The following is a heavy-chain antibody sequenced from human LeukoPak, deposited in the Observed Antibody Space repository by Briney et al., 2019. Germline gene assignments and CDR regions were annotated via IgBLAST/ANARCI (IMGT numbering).Heavy chain of an antibody. V-gene: IGHV4-59*12. CDR2: IYYTGST. J-gene: IGHJ5*02. CDR1: GGSINSYY. Sequence: KTSETLSLTCTVSGGSINSYYWSWIRQPPGKGLEWIGFIYYTGSTNYNPSLTSRVTISVDTSKNQFSLRLSSVTAADTAVYYCARGSGTTSVWFDPWGQGTLVTVSS. CDR3: ARGSGTTSVWFDP. D-gene: IGHD1-1*01.